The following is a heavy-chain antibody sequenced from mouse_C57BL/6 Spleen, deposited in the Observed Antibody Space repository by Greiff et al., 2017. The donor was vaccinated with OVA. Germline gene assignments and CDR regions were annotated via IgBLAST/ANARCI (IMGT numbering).Heavy chain of an antibody. CDR3: ARSGLGITTVREYFDV. V-gene: IGHV1-9*01. D-gene: IGHD1-1*01. CDR1: GYTFTGYW. Sequence: QVQLQQSGAELMKPGTSVKLSCKATGYTFTGYWIEWVKQRPGHGLEWIGEILPGSGSTNYNEKFKGKATFTADTSSNTAYMQLSSLTTEDSAIYYGARSGLGITTVREYFDVWGTGTTVTVSS. CDR2: ILPGSGST. J-gene: IGHJ1*03.